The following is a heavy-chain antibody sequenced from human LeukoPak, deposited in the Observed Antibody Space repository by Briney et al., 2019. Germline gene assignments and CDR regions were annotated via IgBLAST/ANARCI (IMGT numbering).Heavy chain of an antibody. D-gene: IGHD1-1*01. Sequence: GGSLRLSCAASGFTVSSNYMSWVRQAPGKGLEWVSVIYSGGSTYYADSVKGRFTISRHNSKNTLYLQMNSLRAEDTAVYYCAREQVQLDQDFFDIWGQGTMVTVSS. CDR3: AREQVQLDQDFFDI. CDR2: IYSGGST. CDR1: GFTVSSNY. J-gene: IGHJ3*02. V-gene: IGHV3-53*04.